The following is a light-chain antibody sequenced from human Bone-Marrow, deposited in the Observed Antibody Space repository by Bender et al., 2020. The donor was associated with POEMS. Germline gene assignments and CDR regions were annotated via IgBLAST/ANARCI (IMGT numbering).Light chain of an antibody. V-gene: IGLV2-14*01. CDR3: TSYTSSTTLHWL. Sequence: QSALTQPASVSGSPGQSITISCTGTSSDIGTYSYVSWYQNHPGKAPKLMIFEGSKRPSGVSNRFSGSKSGNTASLTISGLQAEDEADYYCTSYTSSTTLHWLFGGGTKLTVL. CDR1: SSDIGTYSY. J-gene: IGLJ3*02. CDR2: EGS.